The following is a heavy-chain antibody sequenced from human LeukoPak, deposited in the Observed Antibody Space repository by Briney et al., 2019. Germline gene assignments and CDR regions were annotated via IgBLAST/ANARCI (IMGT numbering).Heavy chain of an antibody. CDR2: ISHSGII. Sequence: SETLSLTCAVYGGSFSTYYLSWIRQPPGKGLEWIGEISHSGIINYSPSLKSRLTMSVDSSKTQFSLKLSSVTAADTAVYYCARALDTAMETWGQGTLVTVSS. CDR3: ARALDTAMET. J-gene: IGHJ1*01. V-gene: IGHV4-34*01. D-gene: IGHD5-18*01. CDR1: GGSFSTYY.